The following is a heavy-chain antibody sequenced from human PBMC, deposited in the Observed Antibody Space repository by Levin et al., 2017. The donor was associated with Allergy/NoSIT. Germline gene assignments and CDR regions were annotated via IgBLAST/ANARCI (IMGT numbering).Heavy chain of an antibody. CDR3: AREGQYDTFFDP. CDR2: IIPILGIA. V-gene: IGHV1-69*04. J-gene: IGHJ5*02. D-gene: IGHD3-9*01. CDR1: GGTFSSYA. Sequence: SVKVSCKASGGTFSSYAISWVRQAPGQGLEWMGRIIPILGIANYAQKFQGRVTITADKSTSTAYMELSSLRSEDTAVYYCAREGQYDTFFDPWGQGTLVTVSS.